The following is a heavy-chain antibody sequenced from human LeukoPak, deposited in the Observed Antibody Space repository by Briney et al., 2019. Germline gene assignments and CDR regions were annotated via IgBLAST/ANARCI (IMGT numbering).Heavy chain of an antibody. V-gene: IGHV1-69*04. J-gene: IGHJ6*02. CDR3: ASGLGFCSGSDCTNLVKDYYYGMNV. CDR2: ITPIVDIA. D-gene: IGHD2-15*01. CDR1: GGSFSNYA. Sequence: ASVKVSCMASGGSFSNYAFSWVRQAPGQGLEWMGRITPIVDIATYIQKFQGRVTITANKFTSTAYMELSSLTSEDTAVYYCASGLGFCSGSDCTNLVKDYYYGMNVWGQGTTVTVSS.